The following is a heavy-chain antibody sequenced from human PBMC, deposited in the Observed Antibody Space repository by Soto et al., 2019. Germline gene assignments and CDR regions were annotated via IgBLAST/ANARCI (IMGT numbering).Heavy chain of an antibody. CDR1: GYTFSSYG. Sequence: ASVKVSCKTSGYTFSSYGISGVRQAPGRGLEWMGWIAANNVDTNYAQKLQGRVTMSTDTSTSTAYMELRSLRSDDTAVYYCARDLANSNDQPQAFNYWRQVTQVTVSP. D-gene: IGHD4-4*01. J-gene: IGHJ4*02. V-gene: IGHV1-18*01. CDR2: IAANNVDT. CDR3: ARDLANSNDQPQAFNY.